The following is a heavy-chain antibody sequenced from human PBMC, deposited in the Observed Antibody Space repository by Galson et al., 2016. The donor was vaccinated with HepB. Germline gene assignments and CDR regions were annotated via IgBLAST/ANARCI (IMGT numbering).Heavy chain of an antibody. CDR3: ARAKRENPLSAHTY. CDR2: ISVSSGDT. V-gene: IGHV1-18*01. CDR1: NYDFSNFG. D-gene: IGHD1-26*01. J-gene: IGHJ4*02. Sequence: SVKVSCKASNYDFSNFGVSWLRQAPGQGLEWMGRISVSSGDTKYAPKFQGRVTMTTDTSTTTAYLDLGSLRPDDTAVYYCARAKRENPLSAHTYWGQGTLVTVFS.